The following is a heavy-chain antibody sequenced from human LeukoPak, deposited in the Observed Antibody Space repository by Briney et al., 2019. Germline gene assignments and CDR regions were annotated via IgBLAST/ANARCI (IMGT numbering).Heavy chain of an antibody. CDR1: GGTFGNYA. Sequence: GASVKVSCKASGGTFGNYAISCVRQAPGQGLEWMGGIIPIFGTLNYAQKFQGRVTITADESASTVYMELSSLKSEDTAVYYCAGGKLFDFWSGYYPMDDSWGQGTLVTVSS. CDR2: IIPIFGTL. J-gene: IGHJ4*02. CDR3: AGGKLFDFWSGYYPMDDS. V-gene: IGHV1-69*13. D-gene: IGHD3-3*01.